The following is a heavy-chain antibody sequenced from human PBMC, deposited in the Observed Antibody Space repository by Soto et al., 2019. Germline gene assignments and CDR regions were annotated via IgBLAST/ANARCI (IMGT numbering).Heavy chain of an antibody. Sequence: QLQLQESGSGLVKPSQTLSLTCAVSGGSISGTTYSWSWIRQPPGKGLEWIGSIYDSGNTYYNPSLKSQFSISVDRSKNQFSLKLSSVTAADMAVYYCARGQGAAAGHSNFDYWGQGALVTVSS. J-gene: IGHJ4*02. CDR3: ARGQGAAAGHSNFDY. CDR2: IYDSGNT. V-gene: IGHV4-30-2*01. CDR1: GGSISGTTYS. D-gene: IGHD6-13*01.